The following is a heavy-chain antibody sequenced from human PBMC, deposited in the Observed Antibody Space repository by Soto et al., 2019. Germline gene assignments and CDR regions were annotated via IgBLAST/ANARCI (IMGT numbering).Heavy chain of an antibody. Sequence: SVKVSCKASGGTFSSYAISWVRQAPVQGLEWMGGIIPIFGTANYAQKFQGRVTITADESTSTAYMELSSLRSEDTAVYYCARGRIDHYYGSGSVLFDYWGQGTLVTVSS. CDR2: IIPIFGTA. D-gene: IGHD3-10*01. J-gene: IGHJ4*02. V-gene: IGHV1-69*13. CDR3: ARGRIDHYYGSGSVLFDY. CDR1: GGTFSSYA.